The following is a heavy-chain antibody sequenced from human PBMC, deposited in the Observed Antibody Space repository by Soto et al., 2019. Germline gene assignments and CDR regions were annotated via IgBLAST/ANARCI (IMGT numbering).Heavy chain of an antibody. CDR2: ISHSGRDT. CDR3: AKGNLQSSGTTHD. Sequence: EVQLLASVGGLVQPGGSLSLSCAASGCIFSNYAMAWFRQAPGKWLEWVSAISHSGRDTYYADSVKVRFTISRDNSQNTLYLQMNSLRADDTAVYYCAKGNLQSSGTTHDWGQGTLVTVSS. D-gene: IGHD6-19*01. CDR1: GCIFSNYA. V-gene: IGHV3-23*01. J-gene: IGHJ4*02.